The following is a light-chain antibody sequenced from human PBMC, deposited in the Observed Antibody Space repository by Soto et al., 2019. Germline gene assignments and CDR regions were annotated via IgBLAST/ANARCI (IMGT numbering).Light chain of an antibody. CDR1: QSVSSSY. CDR3: QQYGSSLLT. J-gene: IGKJ4*01. CDR2: GAS. Sequence: EIVLTQSPGTLSLSPGERATLSCRASQSVSSSYLAWYQQKPGQAPRLLIYGASSRATGIPDRCSGSGSGTDFTLTISRLEPEEFAVYFCQQYGSSLLTFGGGTKVEIK. V-gene: IGKV3-20*01.